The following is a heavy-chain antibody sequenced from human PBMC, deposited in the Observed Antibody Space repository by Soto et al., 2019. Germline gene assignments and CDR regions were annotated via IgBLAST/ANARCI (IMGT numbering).Heavy chain of an antibody. V-gene: IGHV3-30*18. CDR1: GFTFNSYG. J-gene: IGHJ4*02. CDR3: AKDRNIWGSYRYLGLDY. Sequence: QVQLVESGGGVVQPGRSLRLSCAASGFTFNSYGMHWVRQAPGKGLEWVAVISYDGSNKYYADSVKGRFTISRDNSKNTLYLQMNSLRAEDTAVYYCAKDRNIWGSYRYLGLDYWGQGTLVTVSS. CDR2: ISYDGSNK. D-gene: IGHD3-16*02.